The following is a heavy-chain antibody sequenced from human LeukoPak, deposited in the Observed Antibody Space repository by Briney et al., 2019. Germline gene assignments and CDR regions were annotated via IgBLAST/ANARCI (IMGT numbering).Heavy chain of an antibody. CDR1: GFTFSSYG. J-gene: IGHJ4*02. CDR3: ARDGYDYNFDY. D-gene: IGHD5-12*01. CDR2: ISYDGSNK. Sequence: PGGSLRLSCAASGFTFSSYGMHWVRQAPGKGLEWVAVISYDGSNKYYADSVKGRFTISRDNAKNSLYLQMNSLRAEDTAVYYCARDGYDYNFDYWGQGTLVTVSS. V-gene: IGHV3-30*03.